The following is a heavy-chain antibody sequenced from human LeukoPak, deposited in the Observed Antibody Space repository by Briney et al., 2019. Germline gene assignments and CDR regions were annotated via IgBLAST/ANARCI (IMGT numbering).Heavy chain of an antibody. CDR3: ARVTGYMIEDYFDY. Sequence: SETLSLTCTVSGGSISSYYWTWIRQPPGKGLEWIGYIYYSGSTNYNPSLKSRVTISVDTSKNQFSLRLSSVTAADTAVYYCARVTGYMIEDYFDYWGQGTLVTVSS. V-gene: IGHV4-59*01. CDR2: IYYSGST. CDR1: GGSISSYY. J-gene: IGHJ4*02. D-gene: IGHD3-22*01.